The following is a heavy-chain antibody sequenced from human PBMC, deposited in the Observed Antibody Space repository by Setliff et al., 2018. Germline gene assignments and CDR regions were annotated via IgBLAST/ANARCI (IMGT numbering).Heavy chain of an antibody. D-gene: IGHD2-2*01. J-gene: IGHJ4*02. V-gene: IGHV1-18*01. CDR2: ISPYTGNI. CDR1: GYTFTNYG. Sequence: ASVKVSCKASGYTFTNYGVTWVRQAPGQGLEWMGWISPYTGNIYSAQRFQGRVTLTTDASTSTAYLEVRSLTSDDTAIYYCARLVRYCTRTSCQRTSGAELWGQGTLVTVSS. CDR3: ARLVRYCTRTSCQRTSGAEL.